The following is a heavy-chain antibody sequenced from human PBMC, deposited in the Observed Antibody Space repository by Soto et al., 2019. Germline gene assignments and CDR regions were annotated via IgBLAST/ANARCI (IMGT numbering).Heavy chain of an antibody. CDR1: GGSISRSNW. J-gene: IGHJ6*02. CDR3: ARTTRYCCITRCPPGYYYYGMDV. D-gene: IGHD2-2*01. Sequence: SETLSLTCAVSGGSISRSNWWSLVRQPPGKGLEWIGEIYHSGSTNYKPSLKSRVTISVDKSKNKFSLKLSSVPAADTAVYYCARTTRYCCITRCPPGYYYYGMDVWGQGTTVTVSS. V-gene: IGHV4-4*02. CDR2: IYHSGST.